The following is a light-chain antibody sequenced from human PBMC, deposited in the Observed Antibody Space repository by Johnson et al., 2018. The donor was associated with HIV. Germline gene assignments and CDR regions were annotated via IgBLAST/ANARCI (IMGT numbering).Light chain of an antibody. J-gene: IGLJ1*01. Sequence: QSVLTQPPSVSAAPGQKVTISCSGSSSNIGNNYVSWYQQLPGTAPKLLIYDNNKRPSGIPDRFSGSKSGTSATLGITGLQTGDEDDYYCGTWDSSLSAGFIGTGTKVTVL. V-gene: IGLV1-51*01. CDR1: SSNIGNNY. CDR2: DNN. CDR3: GTWDSSLSAGF.